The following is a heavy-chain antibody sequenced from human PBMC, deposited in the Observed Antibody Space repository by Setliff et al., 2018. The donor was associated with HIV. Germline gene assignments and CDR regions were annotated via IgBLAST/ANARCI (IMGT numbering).Heavy chain of an antibody. V-gene: IGHV1-18*01. CDR1: GGTFSSYA. J-gene: IGHJ3*01. CDR3: AKPRIFDSFDV. CDR2: LSPNNGDT. D-gene: IGHD2-15*01. Sequence: ASVKVSCKASGGTFSSYAISWVRQAPGQGLEWMGWLSPNNGDTNIPQRFQGRVTMSLDTSTNTIYLELKGLTSDDTAVYYCAKPRIFDSFDVWGPGTVVTVSS.